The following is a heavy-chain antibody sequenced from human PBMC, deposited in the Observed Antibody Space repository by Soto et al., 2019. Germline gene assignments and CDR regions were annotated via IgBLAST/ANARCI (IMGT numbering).Heavy chain of an antibody. CDR1: GFTFSSYA. CDR2: ISGSGGST. CDR3: CKIVQSSLANWFDP. V-gene: IGHV3-23*01. J-gene: IGHJ5*02. Sequence: EVQLLESGGGLVQPGGSLRLSCAASGFTFSSYAMSWVRQAPGKGLEWVSAISGSGGSTYYADSVKGRFTISRDNSKNSLYLQINGFIADDTSLYYGCKIVQSSLANWFDPWGERTVGTVSS. D-gene: IGHD1-26*01.